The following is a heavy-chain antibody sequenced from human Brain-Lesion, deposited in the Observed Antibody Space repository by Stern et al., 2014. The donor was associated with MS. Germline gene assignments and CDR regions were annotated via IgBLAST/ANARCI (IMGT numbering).Heavy chain of an antibody. CDR1: GGSINTNNYY. V-gene: IGHV4-39*01. CDR2: IYSSGST. Sequence: VQLVESGPGLVKPSETLSLTCTVSGGSINTNNYYWGWIRQPPGKGLEWIGNIYSSGSTFYSPSLKSRVTMSVDTSQNPFSLTLSSVTAADTAVYYCARTGDDFGDYSLSYWGQGTLVTVSS. J-gene: IGHJ4*02. CDR3: ARTGDDFGDYSLSY. D-gene: IGHD4-17*01.